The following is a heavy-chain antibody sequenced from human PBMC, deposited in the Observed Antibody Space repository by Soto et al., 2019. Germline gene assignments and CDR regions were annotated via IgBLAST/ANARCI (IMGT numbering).Heavy chain of an antibody. CDR3: ARDWAGATGRDYYYYGMDV. J-gene: IGHJ6*02. CDR1: GGTFSSYA. Sequence: QVQLVQSGAEVKKPGSSEKVSCKASGGTFSSYAISWVRQAPGQGLEWMGGIIPIFGTANYAQKFQGRVTITADESTSTAYMELSSLRSEDTAVYYCARDWAGATGRDYYYYGMDVWGQGTTVTVSS. CDR2: IIPIFGTA. D-gene: IGHD1-26*01. V-gene: IGHV1-69*01.